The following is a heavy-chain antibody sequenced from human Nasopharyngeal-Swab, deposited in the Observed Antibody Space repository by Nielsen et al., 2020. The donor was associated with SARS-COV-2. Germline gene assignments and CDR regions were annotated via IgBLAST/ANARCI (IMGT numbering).Heavy chain of an antibody. Sequence: SDTLSLTCAVYGGSFSGYYWNWIRQPTGKGLEWMGEIKHSGSTNYNPSLKSRVTISLETSKNQFSLKLSSLTAADTAVYYCARSRYTSSWYVVRNWFDPWGQGTLVTVSS. V-gene: IGHV4-34*01. CDR2: IKHSGST. J-gene: IGHJ5*02. CDR3: ARSRYTSSWYVVRNWFDP. D-gene: IGHD6-13*01. CDR1: GGSFSGYY.